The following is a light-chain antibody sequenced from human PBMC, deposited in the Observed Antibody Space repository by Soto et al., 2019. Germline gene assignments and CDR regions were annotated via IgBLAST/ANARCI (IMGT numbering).Light chain of an antibody. CDR3: QQYGSSIT. V-gene: IGKV3-20*01. J-gene: IGKJ5*01. CDR1: QSVSSSY. CDR2: GAS. Sequence: IVLTKTPGILSLSPGERATLSCMASQSVSSSYLAWYQQKPGQAPRLLIYGASSRATGIPDRFSGSGSGTDFTLTISRLEPEDFAVYYCQQYGSSITFGQGTRLEIK.